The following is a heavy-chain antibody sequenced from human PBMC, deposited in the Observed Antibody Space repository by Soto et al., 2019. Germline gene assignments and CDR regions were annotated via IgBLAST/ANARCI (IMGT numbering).Heavy chain of an antibody. CDR2: IYYSGST. J-gene: IGHJ4*02. Sequence: SETLSLTCTVSGGSISSSSYYWGWIRQPPGKGLERIGSIYYSGSTYYNPSLKSRVTISVDTSKNQFSLKLSSVTAADTAVYYCAGTHDYGDYVGYWGQGTLVTVSS. D-gene: IGHD4-17*01. CDR3: AGTHDYGDYVGY. CDR1: GGSISSSSYY. V-gene: IGHV4-39*01.